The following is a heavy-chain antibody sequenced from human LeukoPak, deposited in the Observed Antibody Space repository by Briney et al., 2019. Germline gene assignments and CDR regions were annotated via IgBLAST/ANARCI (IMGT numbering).Heavy chain of an antibody. CDR3: ARDGSGYFDWPNSGMDV. D-gene: IGHD3-9*01. CDR2: IWYDGSNK. J-gene: IGHJ6*02. CDR1: GFTFSSYG. V-gene: IGHV3-33*01. Sequence: GGSLRLSCAASGFTFSSYGMHWVRQAPGKGLEWVAVIWYDGSNKYYADSVKGRFTISRDNSKNTLYLQMNSLRAEDTAVYYCARDGSGYFDWPNSGMDVWGQGTTVTVSS.